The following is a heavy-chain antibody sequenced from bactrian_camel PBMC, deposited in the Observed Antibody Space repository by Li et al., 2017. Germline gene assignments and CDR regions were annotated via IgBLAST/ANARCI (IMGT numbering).Heavy chain of an antibody. D-gene: IGHD1*01. V-gene: IGHV3S53*01. CDR3: AADYRRGWSCSVGRQDFNN. J-gene: IGHJ4*01. CDR2: IDSDGMT. Sequence: QVQLVESGGGSVEAGGSLRLSCVVSGILYPTRRYCLGWFRQAPGKDREGVAAIDSDGMTSYADSVKGRFTISKDNAKKILYLQMNNLLPEDTAAYYCAADYRRGWSCSVGRQDFNNWGQGTQVTVS. CDR1: GILYPTRRYC.